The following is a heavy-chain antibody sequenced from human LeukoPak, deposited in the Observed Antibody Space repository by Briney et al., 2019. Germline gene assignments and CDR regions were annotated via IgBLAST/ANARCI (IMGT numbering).Heavy chain of an antibody. Sequence: SETLSLTCTVSVGSISEYYWNWIRQAPGKGLEWIGYIYYSGSTNYTPSLKSRVTMSVDTAKNQFSLRVRSVTAADTAVYYCARGDFCSKSNCYLRPVDVWGKGPTALVSS. CDR1: VGSISEYY. J-gene: IGHJ6*03. V-gene: IGHV4-59*01. CDR3: ARGDFCSKSNCYLRPVDV. D-gene: IGHD3-3*01. CDR2: IYYSGST.